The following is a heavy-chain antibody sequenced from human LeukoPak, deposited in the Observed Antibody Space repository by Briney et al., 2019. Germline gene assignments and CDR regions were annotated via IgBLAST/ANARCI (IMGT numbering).Heavy chain of an antibody. Sequence: GRSLRLSCEASGFSFSRYWMSWVRQAPLRGLEWVANIKPDGSEIYYVDSVKGRFTISRDNAKNLLYLQMNSLRAEDTAVYYCARVQRGIAVALDYWGQGTLATVSS. CDR2: IKPDGSEI. D-gene: IGHD6-19*01. CDR1: GFSFSRYW. V-gene: IGHV3-7*04. CDR3: ARVQRGIAVALDY. J-gene: IGHJ4*02.